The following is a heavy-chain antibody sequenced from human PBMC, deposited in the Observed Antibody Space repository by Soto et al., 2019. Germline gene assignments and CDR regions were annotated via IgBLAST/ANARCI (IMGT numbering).Heavy chain of an antibody. J-gene: IGHJ4*02. Sequence: ASVKVSCKASGYTFTSYGISWVRQAPGQGLEWMGWISAYNGNTNYAQKLQGRVTMTTDTSTSTAYMELRSLRSDDTAVYYCARDTPHCSSTSCPALIDYWGQGTLVT. CDR3: ARDTPHCSSTSCPALIDY. CDR1: GYTFTSYG. CDR2: ISAYNGNT. D-gene: IGHD2-2*01. V-gene: IGHV1-18*01.